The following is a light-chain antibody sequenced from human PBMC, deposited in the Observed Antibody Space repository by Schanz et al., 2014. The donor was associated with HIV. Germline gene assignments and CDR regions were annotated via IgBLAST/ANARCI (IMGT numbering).Light chain of an antibody. J-gene: IGKJ3*01. Sequence: EIVLTQSPGTLSLSPGERATLSCRASQTISSRSLAWYQQESGQAPRLLIYGASSRATGIPDRFSGSGSGTDFTLTISRLEPEDFAVYYCQQYGSSFGPGTKVDIK. CDR1: QTISSRS. CDR2: GAS. V-gene: IGKV3-20*01. CDR3: QQYGSS.